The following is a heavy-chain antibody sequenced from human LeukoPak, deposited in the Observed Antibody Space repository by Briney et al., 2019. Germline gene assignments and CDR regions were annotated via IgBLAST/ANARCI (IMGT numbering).Heavy chain of an antibody. J-gene: IGHJ4*02. Sequence: GESLKISCKGSGYSFTSYWIGWVRQMPGKGLEWMGIIYPGDSDTKYSPSFQGQVTISADKSITTAYLQWSSLEASDTAMYYCARPHTLDRTTKYYFDYWGQGTLVTVSS. CDR1: GYSFTSYW. CDR2: IYPGDSDT. D-gene: IGHD1-14*01. V-gene: IGHV5-51*01. CDR3: ARPHTLDRTTKYYFDY.